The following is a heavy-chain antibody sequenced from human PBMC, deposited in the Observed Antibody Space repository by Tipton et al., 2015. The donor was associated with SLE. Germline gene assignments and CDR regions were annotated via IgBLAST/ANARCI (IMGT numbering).Heavy chain of an antibody. D-gene: IGHD5-24*01. CDR3: ARKELSTMRDY. V-gene: IGHV4-39*07. CDR2: ISHSGNT. CDR1: GVSIRTPTYY. Sequence: TLSLTCTVSGVSIRTPTYYWGWIRQPPGKGLEWIGTISHSGNTYSHTSLESRVTISVDTSQNQFSMSLSSVSAADTAVDYCARKELSTMRDYWGQGTLVTVSS. J-gene: IGHJ4*02.